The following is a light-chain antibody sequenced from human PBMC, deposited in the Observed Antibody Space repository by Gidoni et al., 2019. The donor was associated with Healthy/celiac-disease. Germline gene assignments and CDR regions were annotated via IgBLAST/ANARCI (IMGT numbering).Light chain of an antibody. J-gene: IGKJ1*01. CDR1: QSISSW. Sequence: DIQMTQSPSTLSASVGDRVTITCRASQSISSWLAWYQQKPGKAPSLLIDKASSLESGVPSRFSGSGSGTEFTLTISSLQPDGFATYYCQQYNSYRTFGQGTKVEIK. V-gene: IGKV1-5*03. CDR3: QQYNSYRT. CDR2: KAS.